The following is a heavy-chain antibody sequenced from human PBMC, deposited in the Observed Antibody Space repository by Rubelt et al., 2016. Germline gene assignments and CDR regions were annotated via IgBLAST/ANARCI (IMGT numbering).Heavy chain of an antibody. V-gene: IGHV4-59*08. CDR3: ARSGKRWDALDY. D-gene: IGHD1-26*01. CDR2: IYYSGSP. Sequence: QVQLQESGPGLVKPSETLSLTCTVSGGSINSYYWSWIRQPPGKGLEWIGHIYYSGSPNYTPARKSRVTTSVDSSKNQFSLKLNSVTAADTAVYYCARSGKRWDALDYWGQGTLVTVSS. CDR1: GGSINSYY. J-gene: IGHJ4*02.